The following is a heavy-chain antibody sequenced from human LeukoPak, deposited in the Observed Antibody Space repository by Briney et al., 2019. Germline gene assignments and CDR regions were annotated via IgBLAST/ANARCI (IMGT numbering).Heavy chain of an antibody. D-gene: IGHD3-10*01. CDR2: IRYDGSNK. Sequence: PGGSLRLSCAASGFTFSSYGMHWVRQAPGKGLEWVAFIRYDGSNKYYADSVKGRFTISRDNSKNTLYLQMNSLRAEDTAVYYCAKDPLRRGGGGGTGYYFDYWGQGTLVTVSS. J-gene: IGHJ4*02. CDR1: GFTFSSYG. V-gene: IGHV3-30*02. CDR3: AKDPLRRGGGGGTGYYFDY.